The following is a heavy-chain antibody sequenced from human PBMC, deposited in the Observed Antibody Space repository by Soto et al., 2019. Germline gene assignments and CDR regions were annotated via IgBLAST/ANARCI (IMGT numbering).Heavy chain of an antibody. D-gene: IGHD3-10*01. CDR3: ARDQDGSGTYYFNWFDP. V-gene: IGHV1-46*01. J-gene: IGHJ5*02. CDR2: INPRGGST. CDR1: GYTFTRYY. Sequence: ASVKVSCKASGYTFTRYYMHWVRQAPGQGLEWMGIINPRGGSTSYAQKFQGRVTLTRDTSTSTVYMELSSLRSEDTAVYYCARDQDGSGTYYFNWFDPWGQGTLVTV.